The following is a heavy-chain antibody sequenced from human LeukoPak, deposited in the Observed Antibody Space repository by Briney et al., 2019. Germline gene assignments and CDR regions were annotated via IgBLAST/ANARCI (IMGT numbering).Heavy chain of an antibody. CDR3: AKDQTDFDY. CDR2: ISIDGSHT. J-gene: IGHJ4*02. CDR1: GFTFSGYA. Sequence: PGGSLRLSCAASGFTFSGYAMSWVRQAPGKGLEWVSAISIDGSHTYYADSVKGRFTISRDNSKNTLYLQMNSLRAEGTAVYYCAKDQTDFDYWGQGTLVTVSS. V-gene: IGHV3-23*01.